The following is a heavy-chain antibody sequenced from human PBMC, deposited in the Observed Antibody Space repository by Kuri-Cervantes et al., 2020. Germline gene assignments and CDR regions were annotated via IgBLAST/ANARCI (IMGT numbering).Heavy chain of an antibody. J-gene: IGHJ6*02. Sequence: SETLSLTCTVSGGSISSGGYYWSWIRQHPGKGLEWIGYIYYSGSTYYNPSLKSRVTISVDTSKNQFSLKLSSVTAADTAVYYCARGSRYYGSGILGGMDVWGQGTTVTVSS. CDR3: ARGSRYYGSGILGGMDV. CDR2: IYYSGST. CDR1: GGSISSGGYY. D-gene: IGHD3-10*01. V-gene: IGHV4-31*03.